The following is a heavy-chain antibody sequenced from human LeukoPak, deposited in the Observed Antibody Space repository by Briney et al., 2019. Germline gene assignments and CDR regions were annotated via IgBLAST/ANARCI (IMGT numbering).Heavy chain of an antibody. CDR2: VSGDGGST. V-gene: IGHV3-43*02. J-gene: IGHJ5*02. CDR1: GLTLDDYA. Sequence: GGALGHSCAASGLTLDDYAMHWVGPAPGKGLEWVSLVSGDGGSTYYADSVKGRFTIFRDNSKNSLYLQMNSLRPEDTALYYCAKDTLLGSYDSSGYSTYHWFDPWGQGTLVTVSS. D-gene: IGHD3-22*01. CDR3: AKDTLLGSYDSSGYSTYHWFDP.